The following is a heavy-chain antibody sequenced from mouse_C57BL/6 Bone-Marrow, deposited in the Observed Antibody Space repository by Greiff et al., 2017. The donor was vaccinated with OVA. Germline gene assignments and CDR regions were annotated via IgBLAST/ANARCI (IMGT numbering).Heavy chain of an antibody. CDR3: ARLYYGSSPYWYFDV. V-gene: IGHV5-12*01. J-gene: IGHJ1*03. D-gene: IGHD1-1*01. CDR2: ISNGGGST. Sequence: EVNVVESGGGLVQPGGSLKLSCAASGFTFSDYYMYWVRQTPEKRLEWVAYISNGGGSTYYPDTVKGRFTISRDNAKNTLYLQMSRLKSEDTAMYYCARLYYGSSPYWYFDVWGTGTTVTVSS. CDR1: GFTFSDYY.